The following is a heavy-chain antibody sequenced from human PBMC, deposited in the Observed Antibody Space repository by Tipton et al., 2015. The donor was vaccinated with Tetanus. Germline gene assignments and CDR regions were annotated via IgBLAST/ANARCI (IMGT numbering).Heavy chain of an antibody. CDR3: ARDQARGARGWNYFDY. D-gene: IGHD1-26*01. J-gene: IGHJ4*02. CDR2: IYSSGST. CDR1: GVSISGGRYY. Sequence: GLVKPSQTLSLTCTVSGVSISGGRYYWSWIRQRPGKGLEWIGDIYSSGSTYSDPSFKGRVTNSVDTSKNQFSLRLNSVTAADTAVYFCARDQARGARGWNYFDYWGLGTLVTVSS. V-gene: IGHV4-31*03.